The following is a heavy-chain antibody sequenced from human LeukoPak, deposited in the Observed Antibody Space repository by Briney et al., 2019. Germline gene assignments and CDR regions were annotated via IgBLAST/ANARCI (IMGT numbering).Heavy chain of an antibody. CDR2: INHSGST. CDR1: GGSFSGYY. D-gene: IGHD2-21*02. Sequence: SETLSLTCAVYGGSFSGYYWSWIRQPPGKGLEWIGEINHSGSTNYNPSLKSRVTISVDTSKNQFSLKLSSVTAADTAVYYCAGDPPYIVVVTGIGFFDSWGQGTLVTVSS. CDR3: AGDPPYIVVVTGIGFFDS. J-gene: IGHJ4*02. V-gene: IGHV4-34*01.